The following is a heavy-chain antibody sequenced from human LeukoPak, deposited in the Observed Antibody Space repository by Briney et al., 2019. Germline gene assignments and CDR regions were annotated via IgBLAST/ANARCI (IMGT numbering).Heavy chain of an antibody. V-gene: IGHV4-39*07. CDR2: IYYSGST. CDR1: GGSISSSSYY. D-gene: IGHD5-18*01. CDR3: ARPGVGSGRYGAFDI. Sequence: SETLSLTCTVSGGSISSSSYYWGWIRQPPGKGLEWIGSIYYSGSTYYNPSLKSRVTISVDTSKNQFSLKLSSVTAADTAVYYCARPGVGSGRYGAFDIWGQGTMVTVSS. J-gene: IGHJ3*02.